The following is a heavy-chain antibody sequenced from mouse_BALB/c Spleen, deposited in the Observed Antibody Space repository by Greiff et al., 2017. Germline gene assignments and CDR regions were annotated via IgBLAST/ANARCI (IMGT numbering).Heavy chain of an antibody. Sequence: EVHLVESGGGLVQPGGSLKLSCAASGFTFSSYGMSWVRQTPDKRLELVATINSNGGSTYYPDSVKGRFTISRDNAKNTLYLQMSSLKSEDTAMYYCARAPDGYYPYYYAMDYWGQGTSVTVSS. J-gene: IGHJ4*01. D-gene: IGHD2-3*01. V-gene: IGHV5-6-3*01. CDR3: ARAPDGYYPYYYAMDY. CDR1: GFTFSSYG. CDR2: INSNGGST.